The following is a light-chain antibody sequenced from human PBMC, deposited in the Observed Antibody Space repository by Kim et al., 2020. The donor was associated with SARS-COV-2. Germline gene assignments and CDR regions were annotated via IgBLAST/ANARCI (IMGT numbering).Light chain of an antibody. J-gene: IGLJ3*02. CDR3: SAWDSSLSTWV. CDR1: SNNVGDKG. V-gene: IGLV10-54*01. Sequence: RQTTTLTCTGNSNNVGDKGAAWLQQHQGHPPKLLSYRNNNRPSGISERLSASRSGNTASLTITGLQPEDEADYYCSAWDSSLSTWVLGGGTQLTVL. CDR2: RNN.